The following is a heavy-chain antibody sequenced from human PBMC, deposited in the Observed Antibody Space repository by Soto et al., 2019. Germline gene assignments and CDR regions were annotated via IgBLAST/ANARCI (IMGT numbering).Heavy chain of an antibody. CDR2: INHSGST. CDR1: GGSFSGYY. V-gene: IGHV4-34*01. D-gene: IGHD6-19*01. CDR3: ARYSSGWYLQGGVWFDP. Sequence: ESLCLTCSVYGGSFSGYYWSWIRQPPGKGLEWIGEINHSGSTNYNPSLKSRVTISVDTSKNQFSLKLSSVTAADTAVYYCARYSSGWYLQGGVWFDPWGQGTLVTVSS. J-gene: IGHJ5*02.